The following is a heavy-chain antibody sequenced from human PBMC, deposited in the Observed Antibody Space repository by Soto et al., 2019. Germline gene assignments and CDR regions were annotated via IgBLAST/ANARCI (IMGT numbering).Heavy chain of an antibody. Sequence: QVQLVQSGAEVKKPGSSVKVSCKASGGTFSSYAISWVRQAPGQGLEWMGGIIPICGTANYAQKFQGRVTISGDESTSTAYMELSSLVSQDTAVDYGARDLDSSAWGGAHCWGQGTLVSVS. J-gene: IGHJ4*02. CDR1: GGTFSSYA. CDR2: IIPICGTA. V-gene: IGHV1-69*12. D-gene: IGHD3-22*01. CDR3: ARDLDSSAWGGAHC.